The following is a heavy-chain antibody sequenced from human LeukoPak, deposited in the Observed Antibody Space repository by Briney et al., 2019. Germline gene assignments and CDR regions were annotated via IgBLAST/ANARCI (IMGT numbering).Heavy chain of an antibody. D-gene: IGHD3-22*01. V-gene: IGHV4-30-4*01. CDR1: GGSISSGDYY. CDR3: ARESSSGYYYGL. CDR2: IYYSGST. J-gene: IGHJ4*02. Sequence: SETLSLTCTVSGGSISSGDYYWSWIRQPPGKGLEWIGYIYYSGSTYYNPSLKSRVTISVDTSKNQFSLKLSSVTAADTAVYYCARESSSGYYYGLWGQGTLVTVSS.